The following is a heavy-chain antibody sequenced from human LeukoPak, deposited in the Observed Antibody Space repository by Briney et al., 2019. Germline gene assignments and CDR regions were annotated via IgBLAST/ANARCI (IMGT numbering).Heavy chain of an antibody. CDR3: ARLDWSNWCFDL. V-gene: IGHV4-39*01. Sequence: SETLSLTCAVSGGSISSGSYYWGWIRQPPGKGLEWIGSIYYTGSTYYNPSLKSRVTISVDTSKNQFSLNLSSVTAADTAVYYCARLDWSNWCFDLWGRGTLVIVSS. CDR2: IYYTGST. J-gene: IGHJ2*01. CDR1: GGSISSGSYY. D-gene: IGHD3/OR15-3a*01.